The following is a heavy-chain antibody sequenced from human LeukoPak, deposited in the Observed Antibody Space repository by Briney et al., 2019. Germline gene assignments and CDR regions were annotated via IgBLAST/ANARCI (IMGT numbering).Heavy chain of an antibody. CDR1: GFTFSSYA. Sequence: GGSLRLSCAASGFTFSSYAMSWVRQAPGPGLEWVSAISGSGGSTYYADSVKGRFTISRDNSKNTLYLQMNSLRAEDTAVYYCAKSEDYDFWSGYNWFDPWGQGTLVTVSS. CDR3: AKSEDYDFWSGYNWFDP. D-gene: IGHD3-3*01. J-gene: IGHJ5*02. V-gene: IGHV3-23*01. CDR2: ISGSGGST.